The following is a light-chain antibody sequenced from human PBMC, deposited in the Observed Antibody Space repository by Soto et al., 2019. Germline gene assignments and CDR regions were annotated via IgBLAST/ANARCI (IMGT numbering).Light chain of an antibody. CDR3: QHRSTH. Sequence: EIVLTQSPATLSLSPGERGTLSCRASQSIDDHLAWYQQKPGQAPRLLIYDASKRVAGIPARFSGSGSGTDFTLTISTLEPEDFGGYYCQHRSTHFGGGTKV. V-gene: IGKV3-11*01. CDR1: QSIDDH. J-gene: IGKJ4*01. CDR2: DAS.